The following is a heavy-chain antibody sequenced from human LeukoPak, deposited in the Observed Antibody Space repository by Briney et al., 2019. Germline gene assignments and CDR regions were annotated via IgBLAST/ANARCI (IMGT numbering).Heavy chain of an antibody. CDR3: ARATFKVGSGSYHHWFDP. CDR2: IYYSGST. D-gene: IGHD3-10*01. J-gene: IGHJ5*02. CDR1: GGSISSSSYY. V-gene: IGHV4-39*01. Sequence: SETLSLTCTVSGGSISSSSYYWGWIRQPPGKGLEGIGSIYYSGSTYYNPSLKSRVTISVDTSKNQFSLQLSSATAADTAVYYCARATFKVGSGSYHHWFDPWGQGTLVTVSS.